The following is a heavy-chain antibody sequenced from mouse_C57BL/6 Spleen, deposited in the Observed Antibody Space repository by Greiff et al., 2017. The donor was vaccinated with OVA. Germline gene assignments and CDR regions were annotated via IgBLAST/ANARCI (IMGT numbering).Heavy chain of an antibody. Sequence: EVQLQQSGPELVKPGASVKISCKASGYSFTDYNMNWVKQSNGRSLEWIGVIDPNYGTTSYNQKFKGKATLTVDQSSSTASMQLNRLTYEESAVDDYARAVTTSFAYWGQGTVGTVAA. CDR2: IDPNYGTT. V-gene: IGHV1-39*01. CDR1: GYSFTDYN. J-gene: IGHJ3*01. D-gene: IGHD2-2*01. CDR3: ARAVTTSFAY.